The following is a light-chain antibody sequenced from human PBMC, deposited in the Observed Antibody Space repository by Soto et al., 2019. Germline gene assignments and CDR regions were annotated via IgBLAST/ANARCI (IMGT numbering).Light chain of an antibody. CDR3: ASWDDRLGAVI. J-gene: IGLJ2*01. Sequence: QAVVTQPPSASGIPGQKVFISCSGSSSNIGGANYAYWYQQLPGAAPKLLMHSNNLRPSGVPERISGSKFGTAASLAISGLRSEDEAVYYCASWDDRLGAVIFGGGTKVTVL. CDR1: SSNIGGANY. CDR2: SNN. V-gene: IGLV1-47*02.